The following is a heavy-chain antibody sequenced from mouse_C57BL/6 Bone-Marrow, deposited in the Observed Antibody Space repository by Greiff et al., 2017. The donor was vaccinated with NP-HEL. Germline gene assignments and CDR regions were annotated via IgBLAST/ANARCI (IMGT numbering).Heavy chain of an antibody. CDR1: GFTFSDYY. Sequence: DVQLVESGGGLVQPGGSLKLSCAASGFTFSDYYMYWVRQTPEKRLEWVAYISNGGGSTYYPDTVKGRFTISRDNAKNTLYLQMSRLKSEDTAMYYCARHSYDYDAYFDVWGTGTTVTVSS. J-gene: IGHJ1*03. D-gene: IGHD2-4*01. CDR3: ARHSYDYDAYFDV. V-gene: IGHV5-12*01. CDR2: ISNGGGST.